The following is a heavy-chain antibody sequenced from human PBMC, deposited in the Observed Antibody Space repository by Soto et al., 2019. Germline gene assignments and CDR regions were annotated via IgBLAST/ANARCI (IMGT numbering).Heavy chain of an antibody. CDR1: GFTFSSYA. J-gene: IGHJ4*02. CDR3: AKAQASILTGPVGIDY. V-gene: IGHV3-23*01. D-gene: IGHD3-9*01. CDR2: ISGSGGST. Sequence: GGSLRLSCTASGFTFSSYAMSWVRQAPGKGLEWVSAISGSGGSTYYADSVKGRFTISRDNSKNTLYLQMNSLRAEDTAVYYCAKAQASILTGPVGIDYWGQGTLVTVSS.